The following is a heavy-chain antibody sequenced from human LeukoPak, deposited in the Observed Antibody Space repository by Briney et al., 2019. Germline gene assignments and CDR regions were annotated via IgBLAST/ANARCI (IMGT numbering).Heavy chain of an antibody. CDR1: GGSISSGGYY. Sequence: SQTLSLTCTVSGGSISSGGYYWSWIRQHPGKGREWIGYIYYSGSTYYNPSLKSRVTISVDTSKNQFSLKLSSVTAAGTAVYYCAREPVRGGHTPKPDYWGQGTLVTVSS. CDR2: IYYSGST. V-gene: IGHV4-31*03. J-gene: IGHJ4*02. D-gene: IGHD3-10*01. CDR3: AREPVRGGHTPKPDY.